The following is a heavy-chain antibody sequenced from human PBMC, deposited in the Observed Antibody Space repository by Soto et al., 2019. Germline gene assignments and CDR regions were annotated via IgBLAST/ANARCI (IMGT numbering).Heavy chain of an antibody. CDR1: GFTFSSYS. Sequence: PGGSLRLSCVASGFTFSSYSMNWVRQAPGKGLEWVSSISGNTRYIYYADSVKGRFTISRDNAKNSLYLHLNSLRVGDTAVYYCARYGTRGDWWGLGTQVTVSS. CDR2: ISGNTRYI. CDR3: ARYGTRGDW. V-gene: IGHV3-21*01. D-gene: IGHD3-10*01. J-gene: IGHJ5*01.